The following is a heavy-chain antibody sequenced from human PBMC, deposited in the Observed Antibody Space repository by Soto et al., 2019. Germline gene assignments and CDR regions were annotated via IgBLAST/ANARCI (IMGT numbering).Heavy chain of an antibody. J-gene: IGHJ4*02. V-gene: IGHV3-23*01. CDR1: GFTFSNNS. CDR2: ISSGGANT. Sequence: EVQLLESGGGLVQPGGSLRLSCAASGFTFSNNSMTWVRQAPGKGLEWVSAISSGGANTYYADSVKGRFTISRDNSKNTLYLQMSSLRAEDTAVYYCAKLLAGKFSDNWGQGSLVTVSS. CDR3: AKLLAGKFSDN.